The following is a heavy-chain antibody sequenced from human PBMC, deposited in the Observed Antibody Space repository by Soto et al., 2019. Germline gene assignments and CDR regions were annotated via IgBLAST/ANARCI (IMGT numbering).Heavy chain of an antibody. CDR3: AKDDPRGYDGNRYYYYGMDV. V-gene: IGHV3-30*18. J-gene: IGHJ6*02. CDR1: GFTFSSYG. CDR2: ISYDGSNK. D-gene: IGHD3-10*01. Sequence: PGGSLRLSCAASGFTFSSYGMHWVRQAPGKGLEWVAVISYDGSNKYYADSVKGRFTISRDNSKNTLYLQMNSLRAEDTAVYYCAKDDPRGYDGNRYYYYGMDVWGQGTTVTVS.